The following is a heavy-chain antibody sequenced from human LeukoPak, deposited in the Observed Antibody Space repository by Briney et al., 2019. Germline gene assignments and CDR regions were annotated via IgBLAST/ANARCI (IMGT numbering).Heavy chain of an antibody. CDR3: ARTIPDSSGYYYSDY. CDR1: GGSISSYY. CDR2: IYYSGRT. Sequence: SETLSLTCTVSGGSISSYYWSWIRQPPGKELEWIGYIYYSGRTYYNPSLKSRVTISVDTPKNQFSLSLGSVTAADTAVYFCARTIPDSSGYYYSDYWGQGTLVTVSS. V-gene: IGHV4-59*08. D-gene: IGHD3-22*01. J-gene: IGHJ4*02.